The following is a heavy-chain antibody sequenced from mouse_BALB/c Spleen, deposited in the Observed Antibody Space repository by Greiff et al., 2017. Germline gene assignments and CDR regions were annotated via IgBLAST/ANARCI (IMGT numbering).Heavy chain of an antibody. CDR3: ARDMAYYGSSFAY. Sequence: EVKLMESGGGLVQPGGSLRLSCATSGFTFTDYYMSWVRQPPGKALEWLGFIRNKANGYTTEYSASVKGRFTISRDNSQSILYLQMNTLRAEDSATYYCARDMAYYGSSFAYWGQGTLVTVSA. D-gene: IGHD1-1*01. CDR2: IRNKANGYTT. J-gene: IGHJ3*01. V-gene: IGHV7-3*02. CDR1: GFTFTDYY.